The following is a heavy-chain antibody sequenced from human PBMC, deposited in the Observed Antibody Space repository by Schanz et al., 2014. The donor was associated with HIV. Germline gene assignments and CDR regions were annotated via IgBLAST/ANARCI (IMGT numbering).Heavy chain of an antibody. CDR3: ARSYYCDKGYYFDY. D-gene: IGHD3-22*01. Sequence: EVQLVESGGGLVQPGGSLRLSCAASGFMFSDHYMDWVRQAPGKGLEWVGRIGNEPNGYTAEYAASVKDRFTISRDDSRTSLYLQRSSLKTADTAVYYCARSYYCDKGYYFDYWGQGNLVTVSS. V-gene: IGHV3-72*01. CDR2: IGNEPNGYTA. J-gene: IGHJ4*02. CDR1: GFMFSDHY.